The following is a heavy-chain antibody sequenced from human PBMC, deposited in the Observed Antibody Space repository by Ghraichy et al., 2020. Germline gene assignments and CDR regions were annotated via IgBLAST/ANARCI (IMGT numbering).Heavy chain of an antibody. CDR1: GGSISSSSYY. CDR3: ARHETSGSYYGY. CDR2: IYYSGST. J-gene: IGHJ4*02. V-gene: IGHV4-39*01. D-gene: IGHD1-26*01. Sequence: ESLNISCTVSGGSISSSSYYWGWIRQPPGKGLEWIGSIYYSGSTYYNPSLKSRVTISVDTSKNQFSLKLSSVTAADTAVYYCARHETSGSYYGYWGQGTLVTVSS.